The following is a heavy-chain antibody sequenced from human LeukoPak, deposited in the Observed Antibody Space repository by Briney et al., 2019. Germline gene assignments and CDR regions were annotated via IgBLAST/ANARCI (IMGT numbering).Heavy chain of an antibody. V-gene: IGHV3-21*01. D-gene: IGHD3-3*01. CDR1: EFTFSSYN. J-gene: IGHJ4*02. Sequence: GGSLRLSCVASEFTFSSYNMNWVRQAPGKGLEWVSSISSSSTYIYYADSVKGRFTISRDNAKNSLYLQMNSLRAEDTAVYYCARDYTYYDFWSGYLSHGRFNYWGQGTLVTVSS. CDR3: ARDYTYYDFWSGYLSHGRFNY. CDR2: ISSSSTYI.